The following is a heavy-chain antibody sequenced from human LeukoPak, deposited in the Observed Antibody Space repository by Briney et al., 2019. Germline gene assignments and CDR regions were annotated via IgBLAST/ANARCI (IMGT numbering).Heavy chain of an antibody. CDR1: GFTFSTYW. CDR2: ISDDDDST. D-gene: IGHD5-18*01. V-gene: IGHV3-23*01. CDR3: AKTLFGFSYGKIDY. Sequence: GGSLRLSCVVSGFTFSTYWMSWVRQAPGKGLEWVSSISDDDDSTYYADSVKGRFTISRDNSKNTLYLDMNNLRAEDTALYFCAKTLFGFSYGKIDYWGQGTLVTVSS. J-gene: IGHJ4*02.